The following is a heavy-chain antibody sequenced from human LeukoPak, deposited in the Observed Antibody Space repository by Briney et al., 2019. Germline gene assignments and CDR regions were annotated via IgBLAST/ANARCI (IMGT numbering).Heavy chain of an antibody. V-gene: IGHV3-48*02. Sequence: GGSLRLSCGASGFXVSSYSMNRVRQAPGKGLEWVSYISSSSSTIYYADSVKGRFTISRDNAKNSLYLQMNSLRDEDTAVYYCARDCGGGSCYGPYDAFDIWGQGTMVTVSS. CDR2: ISSSSSTI. J-gene: IGHJ3*02. CDR1: GFXVSSYS. CDR3: ARDCGGGSCYGPYDAFDI. D-gene: IGHD2-15*01.